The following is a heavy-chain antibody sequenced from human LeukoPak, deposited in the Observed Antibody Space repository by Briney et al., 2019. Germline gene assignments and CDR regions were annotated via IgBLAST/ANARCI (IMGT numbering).Heavy chain of an antibody. V-gene: IGHV1-2*02. CDR2: INPNSGGT. Sequence: ASVKVSCKASGYTFTGYYMHWVRQAPGQGLEWMGWINPNSGGTNYAQKFQGRVTMTRDTSISTAYMELSRLRFDDTAVYYCARATGTYYDFWSGFSLSAWGQGTLVTVSS. J-gene: IGHJ4*02. CDR3: ARATGTYYDFWSGFSLSA. D-gene: IGHD3-3*01. CDR1: GYTFTGYY.